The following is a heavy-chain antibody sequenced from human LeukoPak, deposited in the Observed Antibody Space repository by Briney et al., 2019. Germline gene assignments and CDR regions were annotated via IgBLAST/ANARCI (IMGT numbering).Heavy chain of an antibody. CDR3: ASYYDSSGYFDAFDI. CDR2: IRLVGSEK. CDR1: GFTFSSYW. Sequence: GGSLRLSCAASGFTFSSYWMSWVRQAPGKGLEWVANIRLVGSEKYYVDSVKGRFTISRDNAKNSLYLQMNSLRAEDTAVYYCASYYDSSGYFDAFDIWGQGTMVTVST. J-gene: IGHJ3*02. V-gene: IGHV3-7*05. D-gene: IGHD3-22*01.